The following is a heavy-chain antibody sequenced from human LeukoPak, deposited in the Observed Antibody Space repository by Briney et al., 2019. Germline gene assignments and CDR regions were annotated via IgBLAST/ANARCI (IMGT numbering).Heavy chain of an antibody. CDR1: GYTFTNYG. Sequence: ASVKVSCKASGYTFTNYGVNWVRQAPGQGLEWMGWISVFNGNTHYAQKVQGRVTMTTDPSTSTAYMELRSLRSDDTAVYYCARELVAATSYLDYWGQGTLVTVSS. CDR3: ARELVAATSYLDY. CDR2: ISVFNGNT. D-gene: IGHD6-25*01. J-gene: IGHJ4*02. V-gene: IGHV1-18*01.